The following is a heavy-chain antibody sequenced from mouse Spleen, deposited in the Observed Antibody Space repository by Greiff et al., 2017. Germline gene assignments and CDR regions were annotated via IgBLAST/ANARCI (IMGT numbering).Heavy chain of an antibody. J-gene: IGHJ4*01. D-gene: IGHD1-1*01. CDR2: IYPRSGNT. CDR1: GYTFTSYG. CDR3: ARDEIYYYDGSYENYAMDY. V-gene: IGHV1-81*01. Sequence: QVQLQQSGAELARPGASVKLSCKASGYTFTSYGISWVKQRTGQGLEWIGEIYPRSGNTYYNEKFKGKATLTADKSSSTAYMELRSLTSEDSAVYFCARDEIYYYDGSYENYAMDYWGQGTSVTVSS.